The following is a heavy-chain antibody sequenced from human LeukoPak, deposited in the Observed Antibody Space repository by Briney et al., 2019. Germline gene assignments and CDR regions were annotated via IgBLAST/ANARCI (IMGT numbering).Heavy chain of an antibody. J-gene: IGHJ4*02. Sequence: SETLSLTCTVSGGSISSSSYYWGWIRQPPGKGLEWIGSIYYSGSTYYNPSLKSRVTISVDTSKNQFSLKLSSVTAADTAVYYCARAYYYDSSGYYYGYWGQGTLVTVSS. CDR1: GGSISSSSYY. CDR2: IYYSGST. V-gene: IGHV4-39*07. CDR3: ARAYYYDSSGYYYGY. D-gene: IGHD3-22*01.